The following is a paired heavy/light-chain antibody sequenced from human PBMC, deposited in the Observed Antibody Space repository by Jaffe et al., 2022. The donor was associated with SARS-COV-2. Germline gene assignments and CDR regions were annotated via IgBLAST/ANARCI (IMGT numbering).Heavy chain of an antibody. D-gene: IGHD6-19*01. CDR3: ARRIAVTGTGINWFDP. CDR1: GGSISSSY. J-gene: IGHJ5*02. Sequence: QVQLQESGPGLVKPSETLSLTCTVSGGSISSSYWSWIRQPPGKGLEWIGYIYYSGSTNYNPSLKSRVTISVDTSKRHFSLKLISVTTADTAVYYCARRIAVTGTGINWFDPWGQGTLVTVSS. V-gene: IGHV4-59*01. CDR2: IYYSGST.
Light chain of an antibody. V-gene: IGLV3-19*01. CDR3: GSRDSNGHHF. CDR1: SLSNYD. CDR2: GKD. J-gene: IGLJ2*01. Sequence: SSEPTQDTAVSVALGQTVRITCQGDSLSNYDASWYQQKPGQAPILVMYGKDNRPSGIPDRFSGSSSGNTASLTITGAQAEDEADYYCGSRDSNGHHFFGGGTKLTVL.